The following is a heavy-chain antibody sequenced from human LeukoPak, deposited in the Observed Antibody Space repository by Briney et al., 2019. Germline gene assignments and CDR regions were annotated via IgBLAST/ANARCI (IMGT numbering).Heavy chain of an antibody. CDR2: IYYSGST. J-gene: IGHJ5*02. D-gene: IGHD3-10*01. CDR3: ASETPYYYGSGSYSWGRWFDP. CDR1: GGSLSSGDYY. V-gene: IGHV4-30-4*08. Sequence: PSQTLSLTCTVSGGSLSSGDYYWSWIRQPPGKGLEWIGYIYYSGSTYYTPSLKSRVTIPVDTSKNQFSLKLSSVTAADTAVYYCASETPYYYGSGSYSWGRWFDPWGQGTLVTVSS.